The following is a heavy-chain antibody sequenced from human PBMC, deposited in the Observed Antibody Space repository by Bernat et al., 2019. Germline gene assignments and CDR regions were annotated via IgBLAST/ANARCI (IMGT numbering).Heavy chain of an antibody. V-gene: IGHV4-59*08. Sequence: QVQLQESGPGLVKPSGTLSLTCTVSGGSISSYYWSWIRQPPGKGLEWIGYIYYSGSTNYNPSLKSRVTISVDTSKNQFSLKLSSVTAADTAVYYCARFVVVVAATHFDYWGQGTLVTVSS. CDR3: ARFVVVVAATHFDY. J-gene: IGHJ4*02. CDR2: IYYSGST. CDR1: GGSISSYY. D-gene: IGHD2-15*01.